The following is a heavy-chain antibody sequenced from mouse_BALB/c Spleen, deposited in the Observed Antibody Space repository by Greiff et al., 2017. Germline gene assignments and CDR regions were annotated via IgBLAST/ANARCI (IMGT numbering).Heavy chain of an antibody. CDR2: INPSNGGT. D-gene: IGHD2-1*01. J-gene: IGHJ3*01. V-gene: IGHV1S81*02. CDR1: GYTFTSYY. Sequence: QVQLQQSGAELVKPGASVKLSCKASGYTFTSYYMYWVKQRPGQGLEWIGEINPSNGGTNFNEKFKSKATLTVDKSSSTAYMQLSSLTSEDSAVYYCTRSEYNGNYAWFAYWGQGTLVTVSA. CDR3: TRSEYNGNYAWFAY.